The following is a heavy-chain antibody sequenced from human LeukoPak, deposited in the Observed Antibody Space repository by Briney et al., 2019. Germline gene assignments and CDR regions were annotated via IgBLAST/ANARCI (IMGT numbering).Heavy chain of an antibody. Sequence: ASVKVSCNASGYTFTGYYMHWVRQAPGQGLEWMGWINPNSGGTNYAQKFQGRVTMTRDTSISTAYMELSRLRSDDTAVYYCARLGTHYHFTSGGLSPDYWGQGTLVTVSS. CDR2: INPNSGGT. D-gene: IGHD3-16*01. CDR1: GYTFTGYY. J-gene: IGHJ4*02. CDR3: ARLGTHYHFTSGGLSPDY. V-gene: IGHV1-2*02.